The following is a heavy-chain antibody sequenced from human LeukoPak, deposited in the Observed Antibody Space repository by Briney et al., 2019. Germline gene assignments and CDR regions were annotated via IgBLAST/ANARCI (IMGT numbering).Heavy chain of an antibody. V-gene: IGHV4-34*01. CDR1: GGSFSGYY. J-gene: IGHJ3*02. CDR3: ARVAVVNDAFDI. Sequence: PSETLSLTCAVYGGSFSGYYWSWIRPPPGKGLEWIGEINHSGSTNYNPSLKSRVTISVDTSKNQFSLKLSSVTAADTAVYYCARVAVVNDAFDIWGQGTMVTVSS. CDR2: INHSGST.